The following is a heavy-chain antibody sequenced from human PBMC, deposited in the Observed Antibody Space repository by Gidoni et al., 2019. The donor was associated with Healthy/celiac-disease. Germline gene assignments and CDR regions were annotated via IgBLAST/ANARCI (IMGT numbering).Heavy chain of an antibody. CDR1: GGSISSYY. V-gene: IGHV4-59*01. CDR2: IYYSGST. J-gene: IGHJ3*02. CDR3: ARGKIVGATIRSAFDI. D-gene: IGHD1-26*01. Sequence: QVQLQESGPGLVKPSETLSLTCPVSGGSISSYYWSWIRQPPGKGLEWIGYIYYSGSTNYNPSLKSRVTISVDTSKNQFSLKLSSVTAADTAVYYCARGKIVGATIRSAFDIWGQGTMVTVSS.